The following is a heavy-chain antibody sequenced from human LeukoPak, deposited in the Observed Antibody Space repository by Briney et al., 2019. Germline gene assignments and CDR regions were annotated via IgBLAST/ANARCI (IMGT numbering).Heavy chain of an antibody. CDR3: ARASELLSLEYYYGMDV. V-gene: IGHV1-2*02. CDR2: INPNSGGT. J-gene: IGHJ6*02. CDR1: GYTFTGYY. D-gene: IGHD1-26*01. Sequence: ASVKVSCKASGYTFTGYYMHWVRQAPGQGLEWMGWINPNSGGTNYAQKFQGRVTMTRDTSISTAYMELSRLRSDDTAVYYCARASELLSLEYYYGMDVWGQGTTVTVSS.